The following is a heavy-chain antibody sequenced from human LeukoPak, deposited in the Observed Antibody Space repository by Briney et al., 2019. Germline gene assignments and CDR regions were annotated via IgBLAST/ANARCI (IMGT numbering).Heavy chain of an antibody. J-gene: IGHJ3*02. CDR1: GGSISSYY. V-gene: IGHV4-4*07. CDR3: ATYSSNQGALDI. Sequence: SETLSLTCTVSGGSISSYYWSWIRQPAGKGLEWIGRIYTSGSTNYNPSLKSRVTMSVDTSKNQFSLKLSSVTAADTAVYYCATYSSNQGALDIWGQGTMVTVSS. CDR2: IYTSGST. D-gene: IGHD6-13*01.